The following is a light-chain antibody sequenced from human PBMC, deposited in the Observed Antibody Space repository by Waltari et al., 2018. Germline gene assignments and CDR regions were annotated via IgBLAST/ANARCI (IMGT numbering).Light chain of an antibody. J-gene: IGKJ2*01. Sequence: DIVMTQSPLSLPVTPGEPASISCRSSQSLLHSNGYNYLDWYLQKPGQSPQLLISLGSNRASGVPDRFSGSGSGTDFTLKISRVEAEDVGLYYFMQGLQTPYTFGQGTKLEIK. CDR3: MQGLQTPYT. V-gene: IGKV2-28*01. CDR2: LGS. CDR1: QSLLHSNGYNY.